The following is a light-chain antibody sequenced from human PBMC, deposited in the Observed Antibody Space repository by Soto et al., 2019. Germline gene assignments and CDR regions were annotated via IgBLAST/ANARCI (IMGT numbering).Light chain of an antibody. Sequence: EIVLTQSPGTLSLSPGERATLSCRASQSVSSNLAWYQQKPGQAPRLLIYDASTGATGIPARFSGSGSGTEFTLTISSLQSEDFAVYYCQQYNNWLITFGQGTRLEIK. CDR3: QQYNNWLIT. CDR1: QSVSSN. J-gene: IGKJ5*01. V-gene: IGKV3-15*01. CDR2: DAS.